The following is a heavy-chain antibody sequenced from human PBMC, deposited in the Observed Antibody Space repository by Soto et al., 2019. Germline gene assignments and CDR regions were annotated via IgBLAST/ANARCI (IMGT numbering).Heavy chain of an antibody. D-gene: IGHD1-26*01. CDR3: AGHLAKVGGSAGFNY. CDR2: INPKRGGI. V-gene: IGHV1-2*02. Sequence: ASVKVSGEASGNAFTVYYMHRVRNAPGKGLEWIGWINPKRGGIMLLQKFHCRVTITCDASISTACMALTMPRSDETAVDSCAGHLAKVGGSAGFNYWGQETLGTGSS. J-gene: IGHJ4*02. CDR1: GNAFTVYY.